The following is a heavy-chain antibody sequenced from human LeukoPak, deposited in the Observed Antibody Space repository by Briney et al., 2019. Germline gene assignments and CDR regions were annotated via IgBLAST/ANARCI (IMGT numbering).Heavy chain of an antibody. V-gene: IGHV4-4*02. D-gene: IGHD5-18*01. CDR3: ARDGYSYGPPAY. J-gene: IGHJ4*02. CDR1: GGSISSSNW. CDR2: IYHSGST. Sequence: SETLSLTCAVSGGSISSSNWWSWVRQPPGKGLEWIGEIYHSGSTNYNPSLKSRVTISVDTSKNQFSLKLSSVTAADTAVYYCARDGYSYGPPAYWGQGTLVTVSS.